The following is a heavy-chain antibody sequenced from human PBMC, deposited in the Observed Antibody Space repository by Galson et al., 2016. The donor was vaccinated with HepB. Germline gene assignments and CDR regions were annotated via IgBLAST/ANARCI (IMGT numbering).Heavy chain of an antibody. Sequence: SLRLSCAASGFAFMFYAMNWVRQAPGKGLEWVASITAGGTTTHYADSVEGRFIVSRDSSKKTLYLQMNNLRVDDTAVYYCAKDASFWSGYPEDAFDMWGQGTMVTVSS. CDR2: ITAGGTTT. D-gene: IGHD3-3*01. J-gene: IGHJ3*02. CDR1: GFAFMFYA. V-gene: IGHV3-23*01. CDR3: AKDASFWSGYPEDAFDM.